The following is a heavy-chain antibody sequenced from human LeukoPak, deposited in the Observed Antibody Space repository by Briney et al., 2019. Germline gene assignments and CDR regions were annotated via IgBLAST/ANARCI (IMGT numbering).Heavy chain of an antibody. J-gene: IGHJ4*02. D-gene: IGHD3-10*01. Sequence: RSGGSLRLSCAASGFTFSSYAMSWVRQAPGKGLEWVSAISGSGGSTYYADSVKGRFTISRDNSKNTLYLQMNSLRAEDTAVYYCAKGPYYYGSGSYYPHYYFDYWGQGTLVTVSS. CDR1: GFTFSSYA. CDR2: ISGSGGST. CDR3: AKGPYYYGSGSYYPHYYFDY. V-gene: IGHV3-23*01.